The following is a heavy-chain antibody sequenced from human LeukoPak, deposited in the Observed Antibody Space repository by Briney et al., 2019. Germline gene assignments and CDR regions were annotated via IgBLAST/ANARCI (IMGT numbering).Heavy chain of an antibody. V-gene: IGHV5-51*01. Sequence: GESLKISCKGIGYSFTSYWIGWVRQRPWKGLEWMGVIFPGDSRTRYNPSFQGQVTISVDKSISTAYLQWVSLKASDTAMYYCACRDLTSTWSYPWGQGTLVTVSS. CDR3: ACRDLTSTWSYP. J-gene: IGHJ5*02. D-gene: IGHD2-2*01. CDR2: IFPGDSRT. CDR1: GYSFTSYW.